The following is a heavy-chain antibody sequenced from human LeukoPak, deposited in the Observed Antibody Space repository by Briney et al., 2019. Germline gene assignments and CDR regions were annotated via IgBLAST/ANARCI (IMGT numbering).Heavy chain of an antibody. CDR2: INHSGST. V-gene: IGHV4-39*07. CDR3: ARVPRRSYYGSGGI. CDR1: GGSISSSSYY. Sequence: SETLSLTCTVSGGSISSSSYYWGWIRQPPGKGLEWIGEINHSGSTNYNPSLKSRVTISVDTSKNQFSLKLSSVTAADTAVYYCARVPRRSYYGSGGIWGQGTMVTVSS. J-gene: IGHJ3*02. D-gene: IGHD3-10*01.